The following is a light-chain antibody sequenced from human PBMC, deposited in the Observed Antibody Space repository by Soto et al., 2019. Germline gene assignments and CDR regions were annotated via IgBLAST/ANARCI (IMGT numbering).Light chain of an antibody. CDR1: SSDVGGYNY. CDR3: SSYAGSNNFNV. V-gene: IGLV2-8*01. CDR2: EVS. Sequence: QSVLTQPPSASGSPGQSVTISCTGTSSDVGGYNYVSWYQQHPGKAPKLMIYEVSKRPSGVPDRFSGSKSGNTASLTVSALQAEDEADYYCSSYAGSNNFNVFGTGTKVTVL. J-gene: IGLJ1*01.